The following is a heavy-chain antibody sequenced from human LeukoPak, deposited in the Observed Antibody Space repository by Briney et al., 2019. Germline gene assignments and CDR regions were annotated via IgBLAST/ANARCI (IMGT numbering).Heavy chain of an antibody. CDR3: ARGGYSGYAFDR. Sequence: SETLSLTCTVSGGSSSRCYWSWLPQPPGKGLEWIGNIYYNGSTNYKSSLKSRVTISVHTSKNQFSLNLRSLTAADTAVYYCARGGYSGYAFDRWGQGTRVTVSS. J-gene: IGHJ5*02. CDR2: IYYNGST. D-gene: IGHD5-12*01. CDR1: GGSSSRCY. V-gene: IGHV4-59*01.